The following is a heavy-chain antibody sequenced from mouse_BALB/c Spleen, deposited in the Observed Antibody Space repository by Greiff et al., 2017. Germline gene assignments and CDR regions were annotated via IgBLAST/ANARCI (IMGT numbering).Heavy chain of an antibody. Sequence: VQLQQSGTVLARPGASVKMSCKASGYSFTSYWMHWVKQRPGQGLEWIGAIYPGNSDTSYNQKFKGKAKLTAVTSASTAYMELSSLTNEDSAVYYCTTVVAKKDYFDYWGQGTTLTVSS. D-gene: IGHD1-1*01. CDR2: IYPGNSDT. J-gene: IGHJ2*01. CDR3: TTVVAKKDYFDY. CDR1: GYSFTSYW. V-gene: IGHV1-5*01.